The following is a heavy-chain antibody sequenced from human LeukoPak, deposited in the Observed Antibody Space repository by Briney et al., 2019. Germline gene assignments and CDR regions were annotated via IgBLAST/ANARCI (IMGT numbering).Heavy chain of an antibody. J-gene: IGHJ4*02. V-gene: IGHV4-59*01. CDR3: ARGRVGGSY. D-gene: IGHD2-15*01. Sequence: PSETLSLTCTVSGGSISSYYWSWTRQPPGKGLEWIGCIHYSGSTNYNPSLKSRITISVDTSKNQFSLNLSSVTAADTAVYYCARGRVGGSYWGQGTLVAGFS. CDR1: GGSISSYY. CDR2: IHYSGST.